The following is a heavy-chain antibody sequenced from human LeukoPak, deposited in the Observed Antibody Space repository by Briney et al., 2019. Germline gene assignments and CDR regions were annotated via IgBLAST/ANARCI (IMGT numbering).Heavy chain of an antibody. V-gene: IGHV1-24*01. CDR2: FDPEDGET. J-gene: IGHJ4*02. CDR1: GYTLTELS. Sequence: ASVKVSCKASGYTLTELSMHWVRQAPGKGLEWMGGFDPEDGETIYAQKFQGRVTMTEDTSTDTAYMELSSLRSEDTAVYYCATNYGDYVPSTFDYWGQGTLVTVSS. D-gene: IGHD4-17*01. CDR3: ATNYGDYVPSTFDY.